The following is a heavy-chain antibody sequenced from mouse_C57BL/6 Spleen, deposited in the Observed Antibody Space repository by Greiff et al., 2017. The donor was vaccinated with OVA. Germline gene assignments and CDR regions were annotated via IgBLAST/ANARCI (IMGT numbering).Heavy chain of an antibody. V-gene: IGHV14-4*01. Sequence: EVKLQQSGAELVRPGASVKLSCTASGFNIKDDYMHWVKQRPEQGLEWIGWLDPENGDTEYASKFQGKATITADTSSNTSYLQLSSLTSEDTAVYYCTTRDYDGNFDVWGTGTTVTVSS. CDR1: GFNIKDDY. CDR3: TTRDYDGNFDV. J-gene: IGHJ1*03. D-gene: IGHD1-1*01. CDR2: LDPENGDT.